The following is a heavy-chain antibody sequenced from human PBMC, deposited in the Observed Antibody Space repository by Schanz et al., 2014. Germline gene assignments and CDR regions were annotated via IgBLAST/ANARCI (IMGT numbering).Heavy chain of an antibody. Sequence: QVQLVQSGADVKKPGASVKVSCKASGYTFTGYSMHWVRQAPGQGLEWMGRINPNSGGTNDAQKFQGRVTMTRDTSISTVYMELTRLTFDDTAIYYCARDSDVSKYNLFDSWGQGTLVTVSS. CDR2: INPNSGGT. J-gene: IGHJ5*01. CDR3: ARDSDVSKYNLFDS. V-gene: IGHV1-2*06. CDR1: GYTFTGYS.